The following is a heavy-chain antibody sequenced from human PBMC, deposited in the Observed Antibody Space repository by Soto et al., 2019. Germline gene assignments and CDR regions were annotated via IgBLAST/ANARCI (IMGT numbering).Heavy chain of an antibody. V-gene: IGHV1-2*02. Sequence: QVQLVQSGTEVKKPGASVKVSCTAPGYTLTGHYIHWVRQAPGQGLEWMGWINPNSGGTNYAQKFQGRVTMTRDTSITTAYMELISLRSDDTAVYYCARAPSCSGFGWFDPWGRGTLVTVSS. J-gene: IGHJ5*02. D-gene: IGHD2-15*01. CDR3: ARAPSCSGFGWFDP. CDR1: GYTLTGHY. CDR2: INPNSGGT.